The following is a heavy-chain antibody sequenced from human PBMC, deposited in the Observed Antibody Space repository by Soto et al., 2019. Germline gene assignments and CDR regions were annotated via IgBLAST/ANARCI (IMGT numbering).Heavy chain of an antibody. CDR2: ISSSSSYI. J-gene: IGHJ4*02. V-gene: IGHV3-21*01. CDR3: AGYCSGGSCYANDY. D-gene: IGHD2-15*01. CDR1: GFTFSSYS. Sequence: GSLRLSCAASGFTFSSYSMNWVRQAPGKGLEWVSSISSSSSYIYYADSVKGRFTISRDNAKNSLYLQMNSLRAEDTAVYYCAGYCSGGSCYANDYWGQGTPVTVSS.